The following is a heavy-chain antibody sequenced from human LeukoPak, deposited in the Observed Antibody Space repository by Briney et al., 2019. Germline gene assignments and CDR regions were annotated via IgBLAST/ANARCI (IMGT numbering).Heavy chain of an antibody. Sequence: SVKVSCKASGGTFSSYAISWVRQAPGQGLEWMGGIIPIFGTANYAQKFQGRVTITTDESTSTAYMELSSLRSEDTAVYYCARTPLGYCSSTRCPNDAFDIWGQGTMVTVSS. CDR1: GGTFSSYA. V-gene: IGHV1-69*05. CDR3: ARTPLGYCSSTRCPNDAFDI. CDR2: IIPIFGTA. D-gene: IGHD2-2*01. J-gene: IGHJ3*02.